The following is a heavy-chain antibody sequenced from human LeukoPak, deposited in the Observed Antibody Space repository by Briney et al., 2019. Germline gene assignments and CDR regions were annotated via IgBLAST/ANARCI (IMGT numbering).Heavy chain of an antibody. Sequence: GGSLRLSCAASGFTFSGYAMHWVRQAPGKGLEWVAVISYDGSNKYYADSVKGRFTISRDNSKNTLYLQMNSLRAEDTAVYYCARAVRRYSSPTLYYYYMDVWGKGTTVTVSS. J-gene: IGHJ6*03. CDR1: GFTFSGYA. CDR3: ARAVRRYSSPTLYYYYMDV. D-gene: IGHD6-13*01. CDR2: ISYDGSNK. V-gene: IGHV3-30*04.